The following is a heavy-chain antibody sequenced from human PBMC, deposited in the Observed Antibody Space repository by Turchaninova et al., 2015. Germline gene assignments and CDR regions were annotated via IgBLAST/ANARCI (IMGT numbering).Heavy chain of an antibody. CDR1: GFTFSSYD. CDR3: SSFRMPAGGY. CDR2: ISSSGSTI. J-gene: IGHJ4*02. Sequence: EVQLVESGGGLVQPGGSLRLSCSASGFTFSSYDMNWVRQAPGKGLVWVSYISSSGSTIYYADSVKGRFTISRDNAKNSLYLQMNSQRAAATAVYYCSSFRMPAGGYWSQGTLVTVSS. D-gene: IGHD1-14*01. V-gene: IGHV3-48*03.